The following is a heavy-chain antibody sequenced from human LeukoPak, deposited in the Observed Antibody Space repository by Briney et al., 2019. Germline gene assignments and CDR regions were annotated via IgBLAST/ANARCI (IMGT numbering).Heavy chain of an antibody. J-gene: IGHJ6*02. CDR3: ARDHWLLSSKTWYYYGLDV. CDR1: GGSISNSY. V-gene: IGHV4-59*01. Sequence: SETLALTCTVSGGSISNSYWSWIRLSPGKGLEWIGYISYNGSPDYSPSLKSRVTISSDTSKNQFFLIMRSVTAADTAVYYCARDHWLLSSKTWYYYGLDVWGQGTTVTVSS. D-gene: IGHD3-9*01. CDR2: ISYNGSP.